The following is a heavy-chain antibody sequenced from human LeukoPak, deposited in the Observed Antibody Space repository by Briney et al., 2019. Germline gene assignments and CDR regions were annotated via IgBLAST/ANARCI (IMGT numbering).Heavy chain of an antibody. CDR2: ISAYNGDT. V-gene: IGHV1-18*01. CDR3: ARDTRYYYDSSGYRRAFDY. D-gene: IGHD3-22*01. Sequence: ASVKVSCKASGYTFTSYGINWVRQAPGQGLEWMGWISAYNGDTNYAQKLQGRVTMTTDTSTSTAYMELRSLRSDDTAVYYCARDTRYYYDSSGYRRAFDYWGQGTLVTVSS. CDR1: GYTFTSYG. J-gene: IGHJ4*02.